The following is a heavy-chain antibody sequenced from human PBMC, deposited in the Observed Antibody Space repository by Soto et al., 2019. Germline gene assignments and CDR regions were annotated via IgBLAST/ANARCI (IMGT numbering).Heavy chain of an antibody. Sequence: EVQLVESGGGLVQPGGSLRLSCAASGFTFNSYWMSWVRQTPGKRLEWVASIKEDGSEKTYVDSVKGRFTISRDNAKNSLYLQLNSLSAEDTAVYYCTRGDTFFDVLTGFFDYWGQGTLVTVSS. D-gene: IGHD3-9*01. CDR3: TRGDTFFDVLTGFFDY. CDR2: IKEDGSEK. CDR1: GFTFNSYW. V-gene: IGHV3-7*05. J-gene: IGHJ4*02.